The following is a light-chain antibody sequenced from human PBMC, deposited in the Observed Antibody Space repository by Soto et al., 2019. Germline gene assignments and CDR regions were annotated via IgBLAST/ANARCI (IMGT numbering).Light chain of an antibody. CDR3: SSSTSRSTYV. V-gene: IGLV2-14*03. Sequence: QSVLTQPASVPGSPGQSITISCTGTSSDVGGYNYVSWYQQHPGKAPKLMIYDVSNRPSGVSNRFSGSESGNTASLTISGLQAEDEADYYCSSSTSRSTYVFGSGTKVTVL. J-gene: IGLJ1*01. CDR2: DVS. CDR1: SSDVGGYNY.